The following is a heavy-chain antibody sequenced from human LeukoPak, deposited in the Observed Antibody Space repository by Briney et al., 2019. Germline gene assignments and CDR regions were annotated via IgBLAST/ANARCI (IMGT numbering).Heavy chain of an antibody. CDR3: ARGRRQYCSSTSCRPFDY. CDR2: MNPNSGNT. CDR1: GGTFSSYA. D-gene: IGHD2-2*01. Sequence: GASVKVSCKASGGTFSSYAISWVRQAPGQGLEWMGWMNPNSGNTGYAQKFQGRVTMTRNTSISTAYMELSSLRSEDTAVYYCARGRRQYCSSTSCRPFDYWGQGTLVTVSS. J-gene: IGHJ4*02. V-gene: IGHV1-8*02.